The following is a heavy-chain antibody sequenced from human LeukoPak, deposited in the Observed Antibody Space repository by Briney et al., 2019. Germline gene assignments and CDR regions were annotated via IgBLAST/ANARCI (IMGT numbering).Heavy chain of an antibody. V-gene: IGHV3-49*04. J-gene: IGHJ6*03. D-gene: IGHD3-9*01. CDR3: TRESLGPWAVHPYYDILTGYPPAYYYYYMDV. CDR1: GFTFGDYA. Sequence: SGGSLRLSCTASGFTFGDYAMSWVRQAPGKGLEWVGFIRSKAYGGTTEYAASVKGRFTISRDDSKSIAYLQMNSLKTEDTAVYYCTRESLGPWAVHPYYDILTGYPPAYYYYYMDVWGKGTTVTISS. CDR2: IRSKAYGGTT.